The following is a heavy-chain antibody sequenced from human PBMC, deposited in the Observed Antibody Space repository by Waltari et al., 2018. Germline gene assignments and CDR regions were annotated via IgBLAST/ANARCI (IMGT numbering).Heavy chain of an antibody. J-gene: IGHJ4*02. CDR1: GGSISSHY. Sequence: QVQLQESGPGLVKPSETLSLTCTVSGGSISSHYWSWIRQPPGKGLEWVGDIYYSGGTNYNPSLKSRVTISVDTSKNQFSLKLSSVTAADTAVYYCAREEELRFDYWGQGTLVTVSS. CDR3: AREEELRFDY. CDR2: IYYSGGT. D-gene: IGHD1-7*01. V-gene: IGHV4-59*11.